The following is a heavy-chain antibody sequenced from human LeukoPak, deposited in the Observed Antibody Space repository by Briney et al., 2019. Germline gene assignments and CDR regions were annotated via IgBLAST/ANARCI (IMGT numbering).Heavy chain of an antibody. Sequence: SETLSLTCTVSGGSISSYYWSWIRQPPGKGLEWIGYIYTSGSTDYNPSLKSRVTISVDTSKNQFSLKLSSVTAADTAVYYCARGMAAAGSLDYWGQGTLVTVSS. D-gene: IGHD6-13*01. CDR3: ARGMAAAGSLDY. CDR1: GGSISSYY. CDR2: IYTSGST. V-gene: IGHV4-4*09. J-gene: IGHJ4*02.